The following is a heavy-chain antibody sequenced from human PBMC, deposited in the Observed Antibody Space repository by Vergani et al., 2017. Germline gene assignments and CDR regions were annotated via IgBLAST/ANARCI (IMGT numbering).Heavy chain of an antibody. V-gene: IGHV3-30*18. CDR2: ISKDGREQ. CDR1: GFIFSSYA. J-gene: IGHJ6*02. CDR3: AKDELGFCGDISCLAMDV. Sequence: QVQLVESGGGIVQPGTSLRISCRASGFIFSSYAMHWVRQAPGKELEYLALISKDGREQFYGDSVRGRLTVSRDNSKNTLYLQVDSLRAEDTAVYYCAKDELGFCGDISCLAMDVWGQGTTVSVSS. D-gene: IGHD2-15*01.